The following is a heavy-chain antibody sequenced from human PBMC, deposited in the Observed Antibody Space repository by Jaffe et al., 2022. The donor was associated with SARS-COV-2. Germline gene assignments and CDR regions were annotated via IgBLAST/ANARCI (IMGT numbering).Heavy chain of an antibody. CDR1: GFTFSSNP. V-gene: IGHV3-23*04. CDR3: AKEKRITPAGTVAFDY. D-gene: IGHD6-25*01. CDR2: ISGSGDNT. J-gene: IGHJ4*02. Sequence: EVQLVESGGDLVQPGGSLRLSCAASGFTFSSNPMSWVRQAPGKGLEWVSAISGSGDNTYYADSVKGRFTISRDNSKSTLYLQMSSLRAEDTAVYYCAKEKRITPAGTVAFDYWGQGTLVTVSS.